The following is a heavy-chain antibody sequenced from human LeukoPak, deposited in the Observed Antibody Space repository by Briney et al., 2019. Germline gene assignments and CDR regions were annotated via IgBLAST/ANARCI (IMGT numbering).Heavy chain of an antibody. CDR3: ARGSSSGWYVTFNY. J-gene: IGHJ4*02. Sequence: ASVKVSCKASGYTFTGYYMHWVRQAPGQGLEWMGWINPNSGGTNYAQKFQGRVTMTRDTSISTAYMELSRLRSDDTAVYYCARGSSSGWYVTFNYWGQGTLVTVSS. D-gene: IGHD6-19*01. CDR1: GYTFTGYY. CDR2: INPNSGGT. V-gene: IGHV1-2*02.